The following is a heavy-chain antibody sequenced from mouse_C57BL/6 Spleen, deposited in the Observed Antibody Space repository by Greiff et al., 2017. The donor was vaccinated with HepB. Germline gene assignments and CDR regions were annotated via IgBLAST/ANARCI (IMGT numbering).Heavy chain of an antibody. J-gene: IGHJ2*01. CDR2: INPNNGGT. Sequence: EVQLQQSGPELVKPGASVKMSCKASGYTFTDYNMHWVKQSHGKSLEWIGYINPNNGGTSYNQKFKGKATLTVNKSSSTAYMGLRSLTSEDSAVYYCSRGAAQARYFDYWGQGTTLTVSS. V-gene: IGHV1-22*01. D-gene: IGHD3-2*02. CDR3: SRGAAQARYFDY. CDR1: GYTFTDYN.